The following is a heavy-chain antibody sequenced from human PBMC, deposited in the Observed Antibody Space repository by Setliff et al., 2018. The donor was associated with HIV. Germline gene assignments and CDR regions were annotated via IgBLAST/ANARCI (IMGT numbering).Heavy chain of an antibody. J-gene: IGHJ5*02. V-gene: IGHV1-69*05. CDR2: LIPSFGIA. CDR1: GGSFSSYA. CDR3: ARAKATRQARPTNCFDP. D-gene: IGHD1-1*01. Sequence: SVKVSCKASGGSFSSYAITWVRQAPGQGLEWMGGLIPSFGIANYAQKFQGRVTIIMDESTSTAHMELSSLRSEDTAVYYCARAKATRQARPTNCFDPWGQGTLVTVSS.